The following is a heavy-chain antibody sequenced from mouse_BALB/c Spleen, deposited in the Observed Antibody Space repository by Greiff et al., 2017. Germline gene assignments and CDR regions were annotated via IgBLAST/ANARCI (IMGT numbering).Heavy chain of an antibody. Sequence: VQLKESGAELVKPGASVKLSCTASGFNIKDTYMHWVKQRPEQGLEWIGRIDPANGNTKYDPKFQGKATITADTSSNTAYLQLSSLTSEDTAVYYCARDFPLYYYGSSYWYFDVWGAGTTVTVSS. CDR2: IDPANGNT. D-gene: IGHD1-1*01. CDR3: ARDFPLYYYGSSYWYFDV. V-gene: IGHV14-3*02. J-gene: IGHJ1*01. CDR1: GFNIKDTY.